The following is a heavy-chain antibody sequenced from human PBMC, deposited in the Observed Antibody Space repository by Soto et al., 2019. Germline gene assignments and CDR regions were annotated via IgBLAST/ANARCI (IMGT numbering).Heavy chain of an antibody. D-gene: IGHD3-22*01. J-gene: IGHJ4*02. V-gene: IGHV2-5*02. CDR3: ARGTYDSSGYYYVGLDY. CDR2: IYWDDDK. CDR1: GFSLSTSGVG. Sequence: SGPTLVNPTQTLTLTCTFSGFSLSTSGVGVGWIRQPPGKALEWLALIYWDDDKRYSPSLKSRLTITKDTSKNQVVLTMTNMGPVDTATYYCARGTYDSSGYYYVGLDYWGQGTLVTVSS.